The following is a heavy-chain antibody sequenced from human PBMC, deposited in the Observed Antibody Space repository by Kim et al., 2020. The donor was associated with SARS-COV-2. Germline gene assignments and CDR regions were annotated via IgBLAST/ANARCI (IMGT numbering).Heavy chain of an antibody. J-gene: IGHJ4*02. CDR3: ARDGGWPPVLL. D-gene: IGHD2-8*01. Sequence: GGSLRLSCAASGFTFSSYGMHWVRQAPGKGLEWVAVISYDGSNKYYADSVKGRFTISRDNSKNTLYLQMNSLRAEDTAVYYCARDGGWPPVLLGGQGTLVTVSS. CDR1: GFTFSSYG. CDR2: ISYDGSNK. V-gene: IGHV3-33*05.